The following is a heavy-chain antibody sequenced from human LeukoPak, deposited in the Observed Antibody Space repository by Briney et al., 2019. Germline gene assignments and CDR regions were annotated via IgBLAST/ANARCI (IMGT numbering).Heavy chain of an antibody. CDR3: AKNGDSERWLQPKFVTH. CDR1: GFTFSNYG. CDR2: IRYDGSNK. J-gene: IGHJ4*02. V-gene: IGHV3-30*02. Sequence: GGSLRLSCAASGFTFSNYGMHWVRQAPGKGLEWVAFIRYDGSNKYYADSVKGRFTMSRDNSKNTLYLQMNSLRAEDTAVYYCAKNGDSERWLQPKFVTHWGQGTLVTVSS. D-gene: IGHD5-24*01.